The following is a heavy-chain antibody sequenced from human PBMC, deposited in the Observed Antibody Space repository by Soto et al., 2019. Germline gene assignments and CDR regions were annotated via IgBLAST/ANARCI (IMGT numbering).Heavy chain of an antibody. J-gene: IGHJ4*02. CDR3: ARDAAAGLNDY. D-gene: IGHD6-13*01. V-gene: IGHV1-18*01. CDR2: ISAYNGNT. Sequence: QVQLVQSGAEVKKPGASVKVSCKASGYTFTSYAISWVRQAPGQGLEWMGWISAYNGNTKYVQNFQGRVTMTTGTSTTTAYMELRSLRSDDTAVYYCARDAAAGLNDYWGQGTLVTVSS. CDR1: GYTFTSYA.